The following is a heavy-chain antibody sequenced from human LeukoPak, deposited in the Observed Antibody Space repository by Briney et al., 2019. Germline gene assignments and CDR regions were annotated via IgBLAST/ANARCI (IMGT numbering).Heavy chain of an antibody. V-gene: IGHV4-31*03. D-gene: IGHD4-23*01. CDR1: GGSISSGGYY. Sequence: PSETLSLTCTVSGGSISSGGYYWSWIRQHPGKGLEWIGYIYYSGSTYYNPSLKSRVTISVDTSKNQFSLKLSSVTAADTAVYYCARMMVTPGGPHWFFDLWGRGTLVTVSS. J-gene: IGHJ2*01. CDR2: IYYSGST. CDR3: ARMMVTPGGPHWFFDL.